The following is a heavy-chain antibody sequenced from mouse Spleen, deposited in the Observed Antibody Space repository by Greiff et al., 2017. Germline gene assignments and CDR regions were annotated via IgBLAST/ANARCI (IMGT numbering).Heavy chain of an antibody. CDR2: ISYDGSN. CDR1: GYSITSGYY. D-gene: IGHD1-1*01. Sequence: ESGPGLVKPSQSLSLTCSVTGYSITSGYYWNWIRQFPGNKLEWMGYISYDGSNNYNPSLKNRISITRDTSKNQFFLKLNSVTTEDTATYYCARDYYGSSGYWGQGTTLTVSS. V-gene: IGHV3-6*01. CDR3: ARDYYGSSGY. J-gene: IGHJ2*01.